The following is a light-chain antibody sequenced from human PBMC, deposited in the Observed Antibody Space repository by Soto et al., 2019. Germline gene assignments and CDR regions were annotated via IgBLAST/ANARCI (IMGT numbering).Light chain of an antibody. Sequence: EIVLTQSPATLSLSPGERATLSCRTSQSVGSYFAGYQQKPGQAPRLLIYDASNRATGIPARFSGSGSGTDFTLTISSLEPDDFAVYYCQQRGNWPVTFGQGTRVDIK. J-gene: IGKJ1*01. CDR1: QSVGSY. CDR2: DAS. CDR3: QQRGNWPVT. V-gene: IGKV3-11*01.